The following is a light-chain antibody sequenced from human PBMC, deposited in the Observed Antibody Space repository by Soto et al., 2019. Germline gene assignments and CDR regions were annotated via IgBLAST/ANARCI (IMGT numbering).Light chain of an antibody. J-gene: IGKJ5*01. Sequence: DIQMTQSPSTLSASVVDRVNITCRASQFISDWLAWYQQKPGKAPKLLIYDASNLESGVSPRFIGSGSGTEFTLTISGLQPDDFATYYCQQYYSHPLTFGQGTRLEIK. CDR2: DAS. V-gene: IGKV1-5*01. CDR3: QQYYSHPLT. CDR1: QFISDW.